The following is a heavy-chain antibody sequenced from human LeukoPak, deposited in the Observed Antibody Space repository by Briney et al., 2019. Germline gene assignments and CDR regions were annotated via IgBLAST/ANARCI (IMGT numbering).Heavy chain of an antibody. CDR1: GYTFTSYY. J-gene: IGHJ4*02. D-gene: IGHD6-19*01. V-gene: IGHV1-46*01. CDR2: INPSGGST. CDR3: ARDLGSSGWEVIFDY. Sequence: GASVKVSCKASGYTFTSYYMHWVRQAPGQGLEWMGIINPSGGSTSYAQKFQGRVTMTRETSTSTVYMELSSLRSEDTAVYYCARDLGSSGWEVIFDYWGQGTLVTVSS.